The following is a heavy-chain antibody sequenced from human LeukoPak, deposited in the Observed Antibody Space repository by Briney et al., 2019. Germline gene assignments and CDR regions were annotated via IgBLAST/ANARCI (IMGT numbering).Heavy chain of an antibody. CDR3: ARVRFGSGWSYYYYYGMDV. D-gene: IGHD6-19*01. CDR1: GFTFSSYG. V-gene: IGHV3-30*03. J-gene: IGHJ6*02. CDR2: ISYDGSNK. Sequence: GGSLRLSCAASGFTFSSYGMHWVRQAPGKGLEWVAVISYDGSNKYYADSVKGRFTISRDNSKNMLYLQMNSLRAEDTAVYYCARVRFGSGWSYYYYYGMDVWGQGTTVTVS.